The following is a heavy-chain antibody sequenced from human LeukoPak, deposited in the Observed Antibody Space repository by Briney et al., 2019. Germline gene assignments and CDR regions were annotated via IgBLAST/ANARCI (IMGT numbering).Heavy chain of an antibody. D-gene: IGHD3-10*01. CDR2: INSDGSST. J-gene: IGHJ5*02. V-gene: IGHV3-74*01. Sequence: PGGSLRLSCAASGFTFSSYWMHWVRQAPGKGLVWVSRINSDGSSTSDADSVKGRFTISRDNAKNTLYLQMNSLRAEDTAVYYCARDRPSLLWFGELSGWFDPWGQGTLVTVSS. CDR1: GFTFSSYW. CDR3: ARDRPSLLWFGELSGWFDP.